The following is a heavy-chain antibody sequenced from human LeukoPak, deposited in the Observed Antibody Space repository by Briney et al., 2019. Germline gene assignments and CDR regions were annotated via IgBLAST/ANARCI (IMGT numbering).Heavy chain of an antibody. CDR3: ARSEGAGTFDY. V-gene: IGHV4-59*01. Sequence: PSETLSLTCTVSGGSISSYYWSWIRQPPGKGLEWIGYIYYSGSTNYNPSLKSRVTISVDTSKNQFSLKLSSVTAADTAVYYCARSEGAGTFDYWGQGTLVTVSS. CDR1: GGSISSYY. J-gene: IGHJ4*02. D-gene: IGHD6-19*01. CDR2: IYYSGST.